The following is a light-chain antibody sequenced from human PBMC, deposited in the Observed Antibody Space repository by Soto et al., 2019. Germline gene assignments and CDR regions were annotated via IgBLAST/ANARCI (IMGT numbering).Light chain of an antibody. V-gene: IGKV2-28*01. CDR2: LGS. J-gene: IGKJ1*01. CDR1: QSLLHSNGYNY. Sequence: DIVMTQSQLSLPVTPGEPASISCRSSQSLLHSNGYNYLDWYLQKPGQSPQLLIYLGSNRASEVPDRFSGSGSGTDFTLKISRVEAEDVGVYYCMQPLQSWTFGQGTKVDNK. CDR3: MQPLQSWT.